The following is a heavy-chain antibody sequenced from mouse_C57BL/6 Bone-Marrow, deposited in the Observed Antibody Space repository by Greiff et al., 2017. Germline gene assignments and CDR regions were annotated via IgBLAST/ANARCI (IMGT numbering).Heavy chain of an antibody. Sequence: EVNVVESGEGLVKPGGSLKLSCAASGFTFRSYAMSWVRQTPEKRLEWVAYISSGGDYIYYADTVKGRFTISRDNARNTLYLQMSSLKSEDTAMYYCTRGSSGYAWFAYWGQGTLVTVSA. CDR1: GFTFRSYA. D-gene: IGHD3-2*02. J-gene: IGHJ3*01. CDR2: ISSGGDYI. V-gene: IGHV5-9-1*02. CDR3: TRGSSGYAWFAY.